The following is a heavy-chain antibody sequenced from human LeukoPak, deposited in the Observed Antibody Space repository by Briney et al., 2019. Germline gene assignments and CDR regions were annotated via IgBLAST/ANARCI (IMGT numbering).Heavy chain of an antibody. CDR1: GFLFSAYG. D-gene: IGHD3-22*01. V-gene: IGHV3-33*06. J-gene: IGHJ6*04. Sequence: GGSLRLSCAASGFLFSAYGMHWVRQAPGKGLEWLAVIWADGSIKYYAESVQGRSTISRDNSKNTLYLQMNSLRDEDTAVYYCAKEIEVSEHLDIWGKGTTVSVSS. CDR3: AKEIEVSEHLDI. CDR2: IWADGSIK.